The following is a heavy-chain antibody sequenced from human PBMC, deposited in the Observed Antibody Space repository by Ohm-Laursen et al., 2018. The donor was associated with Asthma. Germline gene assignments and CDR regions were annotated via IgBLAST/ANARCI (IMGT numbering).Heavy chain of an antibody. CDR2: ISYDGSNK. D-gene: IGHD3-10*01. Sequence: SLRLSCTAAGFTFSSYGMHWVRQAPGKGLEWVAVISYDGSNKYYADSVKGRFTISRDNSKNTLYLQMNSLRAEDTAVYYFVRDSLRYYYGSGSYFSAFDIWGQGTMVTVSS. CDR1: GFTFSSYG. J-gene: IGHJ3*02. V-gene: IGHV3-30*03. CDR3: VRDSLRYYYGSGSYFSAFDI.